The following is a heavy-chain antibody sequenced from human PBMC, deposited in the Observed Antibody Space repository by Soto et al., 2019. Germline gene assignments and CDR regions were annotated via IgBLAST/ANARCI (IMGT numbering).Heavy chain of an antibody. V-gene: IGHV4-59*12. D-gene: IGHD2-8*02. CDR3: GRDKITGFFDY. CDR1: GGSISSYY. J-gene: IGHJ4*02. Sequence: SETLSLTCTVSGGSISSYYWSWIRQPPGKGLEWIGDIYYSGSTNYNPSLKSRVTISVDTSKNQFSLKLSSVTAADTAVYYCGRDKITGFFDYWGQGTLVTVSS. CDR2: IYYSGST.